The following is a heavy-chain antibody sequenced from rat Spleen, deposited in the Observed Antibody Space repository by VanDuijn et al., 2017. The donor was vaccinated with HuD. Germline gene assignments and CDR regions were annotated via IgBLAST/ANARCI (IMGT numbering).Heavy chain of an antibody. D-gene: IGHD1-6*01. J-gene: IGHJ2*01. CDR2: ITNTGGST. V-gene: IGHV5-31*01. Sequence: EVQLVESGGGLVQPGRSLKLSCVASGFTFNNYWMTWIRQAPGKGLEWVASITNTGGSTYYPDSVKGRFTISRDNAKSTLYLQMNSLRSEDTATYYCTREPDRGGLFPPFDYWGQGVMVTVSS. CDR3: TREPDRGGLFPPFDY. CDR1: GFTFNNYW.